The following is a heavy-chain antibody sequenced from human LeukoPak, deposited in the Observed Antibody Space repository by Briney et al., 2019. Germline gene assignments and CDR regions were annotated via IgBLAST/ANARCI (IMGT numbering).Heavy chain of an antibody. CDR3: SRENGAFSPFGY. Sequence: SETLSLTCAVYGGSFSGYYWSWIRQPPGQGLEWIGEISLSGLTNYNPSLKSRVTMALDKSKNHLSLNLTSVTAADTAVYYCSRENGAFSPFGYWGQGTLVTVPS. CDR1: GGSFSGYY. J-gene: IGHJ4*02. V-gene: IGHV4-34*01. CDR2: ISLSGLT. D-gene: IGHD2-8*01.